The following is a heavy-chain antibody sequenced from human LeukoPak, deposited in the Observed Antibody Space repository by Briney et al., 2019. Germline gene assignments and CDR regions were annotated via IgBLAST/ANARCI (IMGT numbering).Heavy chain of an antibody. J-gene: IGHJ4*02. CDR3: TTSLTSGYYIDN. D-gene: IGHD3-3*01. CDR2: IKSKIDGGTI. Sequence: GGSLRLSCAASGFTFSNAWMSCVRQAPGKGLEWVGRIKSKIDGGTIDYAAPVKGRFTISRDDSKNTMYLQMNSLKIEDTAVYYCTTSLTSGYYIDNWGQGTLVTVSS. V-gene: IGHV3-15*01. CDR1: GFTFSNAW.